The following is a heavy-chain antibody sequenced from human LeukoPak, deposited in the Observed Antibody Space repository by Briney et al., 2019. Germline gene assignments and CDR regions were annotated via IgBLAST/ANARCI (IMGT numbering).Heavy chain of an antibody. Sequence: GSLRLSCAASGFTFSSYAMSWVRQAPGKGLEWVSFIVGSGAGTYYADSVKGRFTISRDNSMNTLYLQMSSLRAEDTAVYYCAKLYDTAMVTGAFDIWGQGTMVTVSS. J-gene: IGHJ3*02. V-gene: IGHV3-23*01. CDR3: AKLYDTAMVTGAFDI. CDR2: IVGSGAGT. D-gene: IGHD5-18*01. CDR1: GFTFSSYA.